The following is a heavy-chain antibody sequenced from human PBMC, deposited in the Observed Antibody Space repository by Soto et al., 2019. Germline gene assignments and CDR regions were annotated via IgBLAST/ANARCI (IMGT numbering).Heavy chain of an antibody. J-gene: IGHJ4*02. V-gene: IGHV4-38-2*02. CDR1: GYSISSGYY. Sequence: SETLSLTCTVSGYSISSGYYWGWIRQPPGKGLEWIGSIYHSGSTYYNPSLKSRVTISVDTSKNQFSLKLSSVTAADTAVYYCAREYARSPFDYWGQGTLVTVSS. CDR2: IYHSGST. CDR3: AREYARSPFDY.